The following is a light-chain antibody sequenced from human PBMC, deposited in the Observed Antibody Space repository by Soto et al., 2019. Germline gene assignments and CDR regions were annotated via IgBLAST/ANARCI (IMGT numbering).Light chain of an antibody. CDR3: SSYTSSSPYV. CDR1: SSDVGGYNY. CDR2: DVI. Sequence: QSALTQPASVSGSPGQSITISCTGTSSDVGGYNYVSWYQQHPGKAPKLMIYDVINRPSGVSNRFSGSKSGNTASLTISGLQAEDEGEYYCSSYTSSSPYVFGTGTKLTVL. J-gene: IGLJ1*01. V-gene: IGLV2-14*03.